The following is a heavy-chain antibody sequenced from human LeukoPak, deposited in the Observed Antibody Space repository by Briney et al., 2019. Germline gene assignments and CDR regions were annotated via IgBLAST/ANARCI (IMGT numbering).Heavy chain of an antibody. D-gene: IGHD2-2*01. CDR2: INPNSGGT. Sequence: ASVKVSCKASGYTFTDYYMHWVRQAPVQGLEWMGWINPNSGGTNYAQKFQGRVTMTRDTSISTAYMELSRLLSDDTAVYYCARDASSTSCCDGFDIWGQGTMVTVSS. J-gene: IGHJ3*02. CDR1: GYTFTDYY. V-gene: IGHV1-2*02. CDR3: ARDASSTSCCDGFDI.